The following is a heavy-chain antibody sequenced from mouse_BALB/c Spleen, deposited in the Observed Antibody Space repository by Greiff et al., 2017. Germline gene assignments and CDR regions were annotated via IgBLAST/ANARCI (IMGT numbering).Heavy chain of an antibody. CDR3: ARDPEGIHYYGPDAMDY. V-gene: IGHV5-4*02. Sequence: EVKLVESGGGLVKPGGSLKLSCAASGFTFSDYYMYWVRQTPEKRLEWVATISDGGSYTYYPDSVKGRFTISRDNAKNNLYLQMSSLKSEDTAMYYCARDPEGIHYYGPDAMDYWGQGTSVTVSS. J-gene: IGHJ4*01. CDR1: GFTFSDYY. D-gene: IGHD1-2*01. CDR2: ISDGGSYT.